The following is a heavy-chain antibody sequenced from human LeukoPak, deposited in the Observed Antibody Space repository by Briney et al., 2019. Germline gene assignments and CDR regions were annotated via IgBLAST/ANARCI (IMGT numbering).Heavy chain of an antibody. CDR3: ARARGRTGELLPDH. Sequence: GGSLRLSCAASGFTVSSNYMSWVRQSPGKGLEWVSVIYSDGSAYYADSVKGRFTISRHNSENTLYLQMNSLRAEDTAVYYCARARGRTGELLPDHWGQGTLVTVSS. J-gene: IGHJ4*02. CDR2: IYSDGSA. D-gene: IGHD1-26*01. V-gene: IGHV3-53*04. CDR1: GFTVSSNY.